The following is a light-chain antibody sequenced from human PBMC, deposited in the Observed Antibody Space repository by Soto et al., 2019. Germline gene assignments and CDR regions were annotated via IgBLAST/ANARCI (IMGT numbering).Light chain of an antibody. J-gene: IGLJ1*01. CDR2: DVS. CDR1: SSDVGGYNY. CDR3: CSYAGSPRYV. Sequence: QSALTQPRSVSGSPGQSVTISCTGTSSDVGGYNYVSWYQQHPGKAPKVMIYDVSERPSGVPDRFPGSKSGNTASLTISGLQAEDEDDYYCCSYAGSPRYVLGTGTKLTVL. V-gene: IGLV2-11*01.